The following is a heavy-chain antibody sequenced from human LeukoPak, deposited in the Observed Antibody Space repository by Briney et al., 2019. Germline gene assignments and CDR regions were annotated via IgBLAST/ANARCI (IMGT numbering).Heavy chain of an antibody. D-gene: IGHD3-22*01. CDR3: ASSKTYYDSSGHFDY. J-gene: IGHJ4*02. CDR1: GYTFTGYY. CDR2: INPNSGGT. Sequence: ASVKVSCKASGYTFTGYYMHWVRQAPGQGLEWMGWINPNSGGTNYAQKFQGRVTMTRDTSIGTAYMELSRLTSDDTAVYYCASSKTYYDSSGHFDYWGQGTLVTVSS. V-gene: IGHV1-2*02.